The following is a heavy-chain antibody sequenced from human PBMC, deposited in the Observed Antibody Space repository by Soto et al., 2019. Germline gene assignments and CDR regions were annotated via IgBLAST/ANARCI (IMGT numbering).Heavy chain of an antibody. D-gene: IGHD1-1*01. CDR3: ARGFAGHNDYFDY. J-gene: IGHJ4*02. Sequence: SETLSLTCTFSGVSISSGGYYWSWIRQHPGKGLEWIGYIYYSGSTYYNPSLKSRVTISVDTSKNQFSLKLTSVTAADTAVYYCARGFAGHNDYFDYWGRGTLVTVSS. CDR2: IYYSGST. V-gene: IGHV4-31*03. CDR1: GVSISSGGYY.